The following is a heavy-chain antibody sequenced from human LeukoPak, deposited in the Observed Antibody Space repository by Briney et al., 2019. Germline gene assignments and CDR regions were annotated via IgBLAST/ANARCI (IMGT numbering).Heavy chain of an antibody. CDR3: AKERDGDYVRYTHY. V-gene: IGHV3-23*01. CDR1: GFTFSSYA. D-gene: IGHD4-17*01. Sequence: GGSLRLSCAASGFTFSSYAMSWVRQAPGKGLEWVSSISASGGGTYYADSVKGRFAISRDNSKNTLFLQLSSLRADDTAVYHCAKERDGDYVRYTHYWGQGTLVTVSS. J-gene: IGHJ4*02. CDR2: ISASGGGT.